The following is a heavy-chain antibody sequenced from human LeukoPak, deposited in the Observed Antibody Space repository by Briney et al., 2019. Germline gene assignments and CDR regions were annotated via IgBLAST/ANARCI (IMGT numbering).Heavy chain of an antibody. J-gene: IGHJ4*02. Sequence: ASVKVSCKTSGYTFTGFYLHWVRQAPGHGLERMGWMNPDSVATNYAQKFQGRVTLTRDTSINTGYMELTGLTSDDTAVYYCARRDFADQLDSWGQGSLVIVSS. CDR1: GYTFTGFY. CDR2: MNPDSVAT. D-gene: IGHD2-2*01. CDR3: ARRDFADQLDS. V-gene: IGHV1-2*02.